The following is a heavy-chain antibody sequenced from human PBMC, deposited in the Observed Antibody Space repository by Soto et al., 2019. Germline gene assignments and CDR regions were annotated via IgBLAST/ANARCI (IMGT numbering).Heavy chain of an antibody. V-gene: IGHV1-18*01. CDR1: CYTFTTYG. CDR3: ARDWDHNDFWSGYYHFDY. Sequence: ASVKASCNASCYTFTTYGISWVRQSPVQGLEWMGWIRAYNGNTNYAQKLQGRLTMTTDTSTSTAYMELRSLRYDDTAVYHCARDWDHNDFWSGYYHFDYWGQGTLVTVSS. D-gene: IGHD3-3*01. J-gene: IGHJ4*02. CDR2: IRAYNGNT.